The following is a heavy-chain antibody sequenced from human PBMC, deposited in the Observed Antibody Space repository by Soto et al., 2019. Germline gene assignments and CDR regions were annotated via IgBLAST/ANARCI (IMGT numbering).Heavy chain of an antibody. V-gene: IGHV4-34*01. J-gene: IGHJ3*02. D-gene: IGHD3-9*01. Sequence: SETLSLTCTVSGCSISGYYWSWLRQPPGKGLEWIGEINHSGSTNYNPSLKSRVTISVDTSKNQFSLKLSSVTAADTAVYYCARSRRRLRYFDWPRDAFDIWGQGTMVTVS. CDR1: GCSISGYY. CDR2: INHSGST. CDR3: ARSRRRLRYFDWPRDAFDI.